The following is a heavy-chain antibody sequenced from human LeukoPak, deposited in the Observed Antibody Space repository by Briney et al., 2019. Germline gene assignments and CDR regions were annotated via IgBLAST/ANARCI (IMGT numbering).Heavy chain of an antibody. Sequence: GGSLRLSCAAAGFTFSSYAMSWVRQAPGKGLEWVSAISGSGGSTYYADSVKGRFTISRDNSKNTLYLQMNSLRAEDTAVYYCARGGSYLSAFDIWGQGTMVTVSS. CDR1: GFTFSSYA. V-gene: IGHV3-23*01. CDR3: ARGGSYLSAFDI. J-gene: IGHJ3*02. D-gene: IGHD1-26*01. CDR2: ISGSGGST.